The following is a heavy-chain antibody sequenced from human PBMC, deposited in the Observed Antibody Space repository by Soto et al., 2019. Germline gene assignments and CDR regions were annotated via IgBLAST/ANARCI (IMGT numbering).Heavy chain of an antibody. CDR1: GATISSGGFY. J-gene: IGHJ6*02. V-gene: IGHV4-31*03. Sequence: PSETLSLTCTVSGATISSGGFYWSWIRQRPGKGLEWIGHIYYTGTTSYNPSLNSRVTISLDMSSNQFSLKLRSVTAADTAKYFCARDDSFYGEPGYGMNVWGQGTTVNVSS. D-gene: IGHD4-17*01. CDR2: IYYTGTT. CDR3: ARDDSFYGEPGYGMNV.